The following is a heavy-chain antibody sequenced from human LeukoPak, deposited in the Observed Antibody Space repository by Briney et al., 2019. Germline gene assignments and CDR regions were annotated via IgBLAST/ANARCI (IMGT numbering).Heavy chain of an antibody. J-gene: IGHJ4*02. CDR2: ISYDGSNK. CDR1: GFTFSSYG. V-gene: IGHV3-30*03. D-gene: IGHD2-2*02. Sequence: GGSLRLSCAASGFTFSSYGMHWVRQALGKGLEWVAVISYDGSNKYYADSVKGRFTISRDNSKNTLYLQMNSLRAEDTAVYYCARDPLRVRREDIVVVPAAISLNVPPDYWGQGTLVTVSS. CDR3: ARDPLRVRREDIVVVPAAISLNVPPDY.